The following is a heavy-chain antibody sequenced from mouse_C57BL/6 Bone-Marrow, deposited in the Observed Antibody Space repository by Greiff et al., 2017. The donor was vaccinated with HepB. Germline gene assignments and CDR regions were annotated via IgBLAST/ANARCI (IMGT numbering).Heavy chain of an antibody. Sequence: EVKLVESGGGLVKPGGSLKLSCAASGFTFSDYGMHWVRQAPEKGLEWVAYISSGSSTIYYADTVKGRFTISRDNAKNTLFLQMTSLRSEDTAMYYCARNSNYPYWYFDVWGTGTTVTVSS. V-gene: IGHV5-17*01. J-gene: IGHJ1*03. CDR3: ARNSNYPYWYFDV. CDR2: ISSGSSTI. D-gene: IGHD2-5*01. CDR1: GFTFSDYG.